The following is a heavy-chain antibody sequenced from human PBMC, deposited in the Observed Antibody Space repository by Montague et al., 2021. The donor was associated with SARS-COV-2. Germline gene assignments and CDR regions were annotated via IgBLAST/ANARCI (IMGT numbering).Heavy chain of an antibody. J-gene: IGHJ3*01. CDR2: VYYNGDT. D-gene: IGHD6-19*01. CDR3: ARGWAFDP. CDR1: GGSTPSHY. Sequence: SETLSLTCTVSGGSTPSHYCNWIRQSPGKRPELIGYVYYNGDTKYNPSLQSRVTISIDTSENQFSLRLNSVTAADTAVYFCARGWAFDPWGQGRLVTVSS. V-gene: IGHV4-59*08.